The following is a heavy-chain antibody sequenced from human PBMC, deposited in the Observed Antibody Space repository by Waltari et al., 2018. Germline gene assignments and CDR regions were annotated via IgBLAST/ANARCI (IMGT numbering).Heavy chain of an antibody. V-gene: IGHV3-23*01. D-gene: IGHD4-17*01. Sequence: EVQLLESGGGLVQPGGSLRLSCAASGFTFSSYAMSWVRQAPGKGLEWVSAISGSGCSKYYASTVKGRFTISRDNSKNTLYLHMNSLRAEDTAVYYCAKDLLTGDTVTTPCFDYWGQGTLVTVSS. CDR2: ISGSGCSK. CDR1: GFTFSSYA. J-gene: IGHJ4*02. CDR3: AKDLLTGDTVTTPCFDY.